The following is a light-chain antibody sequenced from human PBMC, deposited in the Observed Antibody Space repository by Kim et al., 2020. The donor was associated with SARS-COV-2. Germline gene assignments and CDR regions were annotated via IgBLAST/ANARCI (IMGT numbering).Light chain of an antibody. Sequence: QSALTQPASVSGSPGQSITISCTGTNSDVGSYNLVSWYQHHPGKAPKLMIYEVNNRPSGVSNRFSGSKSGNTASLTISGLQAEDEADYYCNSYTKSATLVFGGGTKVTVL. CDR2: EVN. V-gene: IGLV2-14*02. CDR3: NSYTKSATLV. J-gene: IGLJ3*02. CDR1: NSDVGSYNL.